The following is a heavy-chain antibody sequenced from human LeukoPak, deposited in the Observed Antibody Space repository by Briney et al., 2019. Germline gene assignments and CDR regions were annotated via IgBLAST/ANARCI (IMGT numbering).Heavy chain of an antibody. CDR2: ISAYNGNT. D-gene: IGHD3-16*01. CDR1: GYTFTSYD. V-gene: IGHV1-18*01. J-gene: IGHJ4*02. Sequence: ASVKVSCKASGYTFTSYDINWARQATGQGLEWMGWISAYNGNTNYAQKLQGRVTMTTDTSTSTAYMELRSLRSDDTAVYYCARGLRDYVWGGEGYYFDYWGQGTLVTVSS. CDR3: ARGLRDYVWGGEGYYFDY.